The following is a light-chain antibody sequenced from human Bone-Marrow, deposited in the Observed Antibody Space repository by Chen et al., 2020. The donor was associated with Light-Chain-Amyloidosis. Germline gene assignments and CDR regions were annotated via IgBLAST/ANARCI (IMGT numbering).Light chain of an antibody. J-gene: IGLJ3*02. CDR1: SSNIGINT. CDR3: AAWDDSLKGWV. V-gene: IGLV1-44*01. CDR2: IND. Sequence: QSVLTQPPSASGTPGQRVTISGSGSSSNIGINTVNWYQQVPGTAPKLLIYINDRRPSGVPDRFSGSRSGTSASLAIGGLQSEDEADYYCAAWDDSLKGWVFGGGTKLTVL.